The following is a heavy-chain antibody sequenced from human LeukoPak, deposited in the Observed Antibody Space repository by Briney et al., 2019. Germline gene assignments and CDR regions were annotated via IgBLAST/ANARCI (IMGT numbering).Heavy chain of an antibody. V-gene: IGHV3-20*04. CDR1: GFTFDDYG. CDR2: IYWNGGST. J-gene: IGHJ6*03. D-gene: IGHD2-2*03. CDR3: AREYGYCSSTSCYGYVHYYYMDV. Sequence: GGPLRLSCAASGFTFDDYGRSWVRQPPGKGLEWVSGIYWNGGSTGYADSVKGRFTISRDNAKNSLYLQMNSLRAEDTALYFCAREYGYCSSTSCYGYVHYYYMDVWGKGTTVTVSS.